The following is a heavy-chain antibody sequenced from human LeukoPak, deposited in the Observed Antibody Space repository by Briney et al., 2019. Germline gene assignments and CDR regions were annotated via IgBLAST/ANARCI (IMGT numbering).Heavy chain of an antibody. CDR2: ISYDGSNK. Sequence: PGGSLRLSCAASGFTFSSYAMHWVRQAPGKGLEWVAVISYDGSNKYYADSVKGRFTISRDNSKNTLYLQMNSLRAEDTAVYYCASGNYYYDSSGYYYFDYWGQGTLVTVSS. CDR3: ASGNYYYDSSGYYYFDY. D-gene: IGHD3-22*01. J-gene: IGHJ4*02. CDR1: GFTFSSYA. V-gene: IGHV3-30-3*01.